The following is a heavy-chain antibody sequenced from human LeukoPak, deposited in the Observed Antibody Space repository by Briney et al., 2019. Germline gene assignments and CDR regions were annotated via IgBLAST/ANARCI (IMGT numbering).Heavy chain of an antibody. V-gene: IGHV1-24*01. CDR2: YDPEDDER. D-gene: IGHD3-10*01. Sequence: ASVKVSCEAFGHTLRDLSILWVRQAPGKGLEWMGGYDPEDDERIYSEKFLGRVTLSEDTSTDTAYMELTSLRSDDTAVYYCSTETAGNYWGQGTLVTVSS. CDR3: STETAGNY. CDR1: GHTLRDLS. J-gene: IGHJ4*02.